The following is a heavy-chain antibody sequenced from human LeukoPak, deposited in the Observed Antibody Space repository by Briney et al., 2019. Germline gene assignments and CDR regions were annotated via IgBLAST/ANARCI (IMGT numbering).Heavy chain of an antibody. V-gene: IGHV1-18*01. CDR2: ISAYNGNT. D-gene: IGHD3-22*01. CDR1: GYTFTSYG. CDR3: ARAGRPYYYDSSGYLDY. J-gene: IGHJ4*02. Sequence: GASVKVSCKASGYTFTSYGISWVRQAPGQGLEWMGWISAYNGNTNYAQKLQGRVTMTTDTSTRTAYMELRSLRSDDTAVYYCARAGRPYYYDSSGYLDYWGQGTLVTVSS.